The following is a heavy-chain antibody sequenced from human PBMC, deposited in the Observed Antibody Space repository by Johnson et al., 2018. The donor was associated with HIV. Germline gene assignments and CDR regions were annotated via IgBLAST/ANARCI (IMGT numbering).Heavy chain of an antibody. Sequence: MQLVESGGGLAQPGRSLRLSCTASGFTFGDYALSWVRQAPWKGLEWVSGINWNGGSTGYGDSVKGRFTISRDNAKNSLYLQMKSLRAEDTALYYCAREVRYNLNQVPAFDIWGQGTMVTVSS. CDR1: GFTFGDYA. CDR2: INWNGGST. D-gene: IGHD1-20*01. J-gene: IGHJ3*02. V-gene: IGHV3-20*04. CDR3: AREVRYNLNQVPAFDI.